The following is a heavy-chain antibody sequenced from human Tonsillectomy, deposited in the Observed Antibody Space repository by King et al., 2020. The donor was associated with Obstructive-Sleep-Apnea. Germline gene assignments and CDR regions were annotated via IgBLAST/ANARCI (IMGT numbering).Heavy chain of an antibody. CDR2: IYYSGST. J-gene: IGHJ3*02. D-gene: IGHD4/OR15-4a*01. CDR3: ARDSTINAFDI. CDR1: GGSISSYY. Sequence: VQLQESGPGLVKPSETLSLTCTVSGGSISSYYWSWIRQPPGKGLEWIGYIYYSGSTNYNPSLKSRVTISVDTSKNQFSLKLSSVTAADTAVYHCARDSTINAFDIWGQGTMVTVSS. V-gene: IGHV4-59*01.